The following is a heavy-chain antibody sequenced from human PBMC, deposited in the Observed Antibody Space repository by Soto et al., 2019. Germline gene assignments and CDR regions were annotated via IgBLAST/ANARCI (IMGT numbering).Heavy chain of an antibody. J-gene: IGHJ4*02. Sequence: ASVKVSCKAPGGTFSSYTISWVRQAPGQGLEWMGRIIPIFGIANYAQKFQGRVTITADKSTSTAYMELSSLRAEDTAVYYCARANYYCSGGSCYPDYWGQGTLVTVSS. CDR2: IIPIFGIA. V-gene: IGHV1-69*02. D-gene: IGHD2-15*01. CDR3: ARANYYCSGGSCYPDY. CDR1: GGTFSSYT.